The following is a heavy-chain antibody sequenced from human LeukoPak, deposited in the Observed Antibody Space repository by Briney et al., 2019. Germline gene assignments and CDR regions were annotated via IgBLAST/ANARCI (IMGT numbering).Heavy chain of an antibody. D-gene: IGHD3-22*01. CDR2: INPNSGGA. CDR1: GYTFTGYY. V-gene: IGHV1-2*02. J-gene: IGHJ4*02. CDR3: ARDATLYYDSSGYYDGPDY. Sequence: ASVKVSCKASGYTFTGYYMHWVRQAPGQGLEWMGWINPNSGGANYAQKFQGRVTMTRDTSISTAYMELSRLRSDDTAVYYCARDATLYYDSSGYYDGPDYWGQGTLVTVSP.